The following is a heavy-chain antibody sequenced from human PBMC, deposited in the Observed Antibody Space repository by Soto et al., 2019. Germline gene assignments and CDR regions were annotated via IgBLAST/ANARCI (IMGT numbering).Heavy chain of an antibody. J-gene: IGHJ6*02. CDR3: ARGIFTLKKSNYYYYGMDV. CDR2: IIPIFDTT. D-gene: IGHD2-21*01. CDR1: GGTFSSYV. V-gene: IGHV1-69*13. Sequence: SVKVSCKASGGTFSSYVITWVRQAPGQGLEWMGGIIPIFDTTNYAQKFQGRITLTADESTRTPYMELNSLRSEETAVYYCARGIFTLKKSNYYYYGMDVCGQQSTVPVSS.